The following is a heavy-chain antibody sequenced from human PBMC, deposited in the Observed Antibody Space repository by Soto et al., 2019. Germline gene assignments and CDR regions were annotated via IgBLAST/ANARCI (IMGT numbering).Heavy chain of an antibody. J-gene: IGHJ6*01. Sequence: PVESLKVSFKFAGYKVSSYLMFFVLQRPGKGLEWMRVIYPDDSDTTYSPSFQGQVTISAEKSINTAYLQWKNLKASDTDMYYCERNRYSRRCYGMDVWGQRPTV. D-gene: IGHD5-12*01. CDR2: IYPDDSDT. CDR3: ERNRYSRRCYGMDV. V-gene: IGHV5-51*01. CDR1: GYKVSSYL.